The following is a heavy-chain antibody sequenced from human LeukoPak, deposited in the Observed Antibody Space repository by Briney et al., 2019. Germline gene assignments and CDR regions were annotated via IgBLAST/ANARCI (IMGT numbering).Heavy chain of an antibody. Sequence: SETLSLTCAVYGESFSGYYWSCLPHPPGKGLEWIGEINHSGSTNHNPSLKSRVPIPLDTSKKHFSLKLRPVTAADTAVYYCARYGNWNYEPWGQGTLVSVSS. J-gene: IGHJ5*02. CDR3: ARYGNWNYEP. D-gene: IGHD1-7*01. CDR1: GESFSGYY. CDR2: INHSGST. V-gene: IGHV4-34*01.